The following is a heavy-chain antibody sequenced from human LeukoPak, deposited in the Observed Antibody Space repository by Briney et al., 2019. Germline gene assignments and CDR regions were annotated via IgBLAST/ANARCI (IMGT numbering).Heavy chain of an antibody. D-gene: IGHD3-9*01. CDR3: ARDLRYFDWFVDAFDI. V-gene: IGHV3-23*01. CDR2: ISGSGGST. Sequence: GGTLRLSCAASGFTFSSFGMSWVRQAPGKGLEWVSAISGSGGSTYNADSVKGRFTISRDNAKNSLYLQMNSLRAEDTAVYYCARDLRYFDWFVDAFDIWGQGTMVTVSS. J-gene: IGHJ3*02. CDR1: GFTFSSFG.